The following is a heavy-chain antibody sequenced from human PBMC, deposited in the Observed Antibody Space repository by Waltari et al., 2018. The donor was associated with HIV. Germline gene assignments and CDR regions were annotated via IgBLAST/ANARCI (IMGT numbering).Heavy chain of an antibody. CDR2: ISGGVDST. D-gene: IGHD2-2*02. CDR1: GFPFINHA. Sequence: EVQLLESGGGLVQPGGSLRLSCAASGFPFINHAMRWVRQATGNGLGCVSGISGGVDSTYYSDSVKGRFTISRDNAKNTLHLQMDSLRAEDTALYYCAKDADTFNDYWGHGTLVTVSS. V-gene: IGHV3-23*01. J-gene: IGHJ4*01. CDR3: AKDADTFNDY.